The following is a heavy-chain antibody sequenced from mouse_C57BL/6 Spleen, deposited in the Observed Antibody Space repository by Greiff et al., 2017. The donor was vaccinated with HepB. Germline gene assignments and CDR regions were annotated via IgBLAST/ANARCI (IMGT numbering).Heavy chain of an antibody. CDR2: IYPGSGST. CDR3: AREGMMVTTGGFAY. CDR1: GYTFTSYW. D-gene: IGHD2-3*01. V-gene: IGHV1-55*01. Sequence: QVQLQQPGAELVKPGASVKMSCKASGYTFTSYWITWVKQRPGQGLEWIGDIYPGSGSTNYNEKFKSKATLTVDTSSGTAYMQLSSLTSEDSAVYYCAREGMMVTTGGFAYWGQGTLVTVSA. J-gene: IGHJ3*01.